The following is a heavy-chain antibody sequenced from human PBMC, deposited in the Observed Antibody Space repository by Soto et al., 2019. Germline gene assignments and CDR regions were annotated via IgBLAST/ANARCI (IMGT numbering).Heavy chain of an antibody. CDR3: AKTETFNGYYNAFDY. Sequence: PGGSLRLSCAASGFTFSGYWMHWVRQVPGKGLEWVASISGGGSSTYYTDSVKGRFSISRDNSNRVVYLQMGSLTAGDTAVYYCAKTETFNGYYNAFDYWGQGTRVTVSS. D-gene: IGHD3-9*01. CDR2: ISGGGSST. J-gene: IGHJ4*02. CDR1: GFTFSGYW. V-gene: IGHV3-23*01.